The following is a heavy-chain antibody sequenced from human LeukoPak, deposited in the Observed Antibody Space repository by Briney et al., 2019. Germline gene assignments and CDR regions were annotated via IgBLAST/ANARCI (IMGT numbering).Heavy chain of an antibody. J-gene: IGHJ4*01. CDR3: ARVASRSLDFDD. CDR2: INPSGGST. V-gene: IGHV1-46*01. CDR1: GYTFTSYG. Sequence: EASVKVSCKASGYTFTSYGISWVRQAPGQGLEWMGIINPSGGSTSYAQKFQGRVTMTRDTSTSTVYMELSSLRSEDTAVYYCARVASRSLDFDDWGQGTLVTVSS.